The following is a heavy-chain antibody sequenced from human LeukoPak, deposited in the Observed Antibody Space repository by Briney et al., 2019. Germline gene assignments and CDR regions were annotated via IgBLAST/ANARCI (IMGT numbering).Heavy chain of an antibody. CDR3: ARQKWEQQGRDYYFNGLDV. V-gene: IGHV4-4*02. CDR1: IGSIGSSKW. D-gene: IGHD1/OR15-1a*01. Sequence: SETLSLTCSVSIGSIGSSKWWSWVRQSPGKGLEGIGEIYLYGTTNYNPSFTSRVTMSVDRSRNQFSLKLTSVTAADTAVYYCARQKWEQQGRDYYFNGLDVWGPGTTVIVSS. J-gene: IGHJ6*02. CDR2: IYLYGTT.